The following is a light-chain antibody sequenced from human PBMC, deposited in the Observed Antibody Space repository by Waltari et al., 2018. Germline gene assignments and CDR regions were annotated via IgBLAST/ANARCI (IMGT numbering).Light chain of an antibody. J-gene: IGLJ7*01. V-gene: IGLV4-69*02. CDR1: SGHSSYA. Sequence: QLVLTQSPSASASLGASVKLTCTLSSGHSSYAIAWHQQQPEKGPRYLMKVNSYGSHTKGDGIPDRFSGSSSGAERYLTISSLQSEDEADYYCQTWGTGIGVFGGGTQLTVL. CDR3: QTWGTGIGV. CDR2: VNSYGSH.